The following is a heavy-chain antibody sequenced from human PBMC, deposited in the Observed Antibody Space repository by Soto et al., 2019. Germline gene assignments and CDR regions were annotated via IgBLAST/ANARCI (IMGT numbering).Heavy chain of an antibody. CDR2: VFHSGTT. CDR3: ARVLPWFDP. CDR1: GDSVTSGGFS. V-gene: IGHV4-30-2*01. Sequence: QLQLQESGSRLVEPSQTLSLTCVVSGDSVTSGGFSWSWIRQPPGKGLEWLGYVFHSGTTPYNPSLECRVTIPLARSTTQISLRLTSVTAAATAMYFCARVLPWFDPWGQGMPVTVSS. J-gene: IGHJ5*02.